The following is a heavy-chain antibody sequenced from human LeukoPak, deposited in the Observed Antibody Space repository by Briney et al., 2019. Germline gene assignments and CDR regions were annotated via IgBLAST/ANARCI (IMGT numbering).Heavy chain of an antibody. V-gene: IGHV1-69*05. CDR3: ARDLGLVVPAAISDY. D-gene: IGHD2-2*01. CDR1: GGTFSSYA. Sequence: GASVKVSCKASGGTFSSYAISWVRQAPGQGLEWMGGIIPIFGTANYAQKLQGRVTMTTDTSTSTAYMELRSLRSDDTAVYYCARDLGLVVPAAISDYWGQGTLVTVSS. CDR2: IIPIFGTA. J-gene: IGHJ4*02.